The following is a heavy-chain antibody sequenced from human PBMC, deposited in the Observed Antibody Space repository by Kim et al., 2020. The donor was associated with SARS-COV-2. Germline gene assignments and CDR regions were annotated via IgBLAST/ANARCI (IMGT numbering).Heavy chain of an antibody. Sequence: GGSLRLSCAASGFTFSSYDMHWVRQAEGKGLEWVAAIGTSGDTYYAASVMGRFTISREDDKNSSYLQMSSLRAGDTAVFYCARPTEEIPYYYYYGMVAWG. V-gene: IGHV3-13*01. CDR2: IGTSGDT. CDR3: ARPTEEIPYYYYYGMVA. CDR1: GFTFSSYD. J-gene: IGHJ6*01. D-gene: IGHD4-17*01.